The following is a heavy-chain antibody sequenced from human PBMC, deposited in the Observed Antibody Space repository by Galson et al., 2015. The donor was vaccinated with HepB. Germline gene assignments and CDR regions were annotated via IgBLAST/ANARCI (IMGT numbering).Heavy chain of an antibody. V-gene: IGHV3-33*01. CDR3: ARPYYHDSSGVYRYGLDV. CDR2: IWYDGSNK. J-gene: IGHJ6*02. D-gene: IGHD3-22*01. Sequence: SLRLSCAASGFTFSSYGMHWVRQAPGKGLEWVAVIWYDGSNKYYADSVNGRFTISRDNSKNTLYLQMNGLRDEDTAIYYCARPYYHDSSGVYRYGLDVWGQGTTVTVSS. CDR1: GFTFSSYG.